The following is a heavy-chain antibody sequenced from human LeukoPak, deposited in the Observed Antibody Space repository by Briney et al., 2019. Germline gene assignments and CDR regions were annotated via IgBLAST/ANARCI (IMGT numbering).Heavy chain of an antibody. CDR3: ARSVLRFLERLSD. CDR1: GGSISSGGYS. CDR2: IYHSGST. J-gene: IGHJ4*02. V-gene: IGHV4-30-2*01. D-gene: IGHD3-3*01. Sequence: SETLSLTCAVSGGSISSGGYSWSWIRQPPGKGLEWIGYIYHSGSTHYNPSLKSRVTISVDRSKNQFSLKLSSVTAADTAVYYCARSVLRFLERLSDWGQGTLVTVSS.